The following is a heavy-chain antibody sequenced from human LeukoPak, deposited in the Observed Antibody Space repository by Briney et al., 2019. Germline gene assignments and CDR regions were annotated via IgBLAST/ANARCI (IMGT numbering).Heavy chain of an antibody. CDR3: ARDSGIAAADTYYYYYYMDV. V-gene: IGHV1-69*05. Sequence: SVKVSCKASGGTFSSYAISWVRQAPGQGREWMGGIIPIFGTANYAQKFQGRVTITTDESTSTAYMELSSLRSEDTAVYYCARDSGIAAADTYYYYYYMDVWGKGTTVTVSS. J-gene: IGHJ6*03. D-gene: IGHD6-13*01. CDR2: IIPIFGTA. CDR1: GGTFSSYA.